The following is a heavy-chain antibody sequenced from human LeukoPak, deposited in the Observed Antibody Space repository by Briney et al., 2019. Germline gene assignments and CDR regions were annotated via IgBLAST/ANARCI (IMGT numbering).Heavy chain of an antibody. CDR1: GFNFSSYA. CDR2: ISGSGGST. D-gene: IGHD2-2*01. Sequence: GGSLRLSCAASGFNFSSYAMSWVRQAPGKGVEGVSAISGSGGSTYYADSVKGRFTISRDNSKNTLYLKMNSLRAEDTAVYYCAKAGYCSSTSCWWHYFDYWGQGTLVTVSS. J-gene: IGHJ4*02. V-gene: IGHV3-23*01. CDR3: AKAGYCSSTSCWWHYFDY.